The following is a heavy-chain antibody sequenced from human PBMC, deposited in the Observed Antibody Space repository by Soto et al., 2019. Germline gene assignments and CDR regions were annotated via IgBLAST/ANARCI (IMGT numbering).Heavy chain of an antibody. CDR3: ARGWGYDSNDYYYAY. J-gene: IGHJ4*02. V-gene: IGHV1-69*01. CDR1: GGTFSRHA. D-gene: IGHD3-22*01. Sequence: QVQLVQSGAEVRKPGSSEKVSCKASGGTFSRHAISWVRQAPGQGLEWMGGIIPIFGTANHAQKFQGRVTSIADESTSTVYMELSSLRSEDTAMYYCARGWGYDSNDYYYAYWGQGTLVIVSS. CDR2: IIPIFGTA.